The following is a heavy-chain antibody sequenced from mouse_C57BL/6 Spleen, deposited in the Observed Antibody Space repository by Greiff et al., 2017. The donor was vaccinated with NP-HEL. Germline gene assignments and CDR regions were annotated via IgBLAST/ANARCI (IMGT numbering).Heavy chain of an antibody. CDR1: GYTFTSYW. CDR2: IDPSDSYT. J-gene: IGHJ3*01. D-gene: IGHD1-1*01. CDR3: ARFYGGFAY. V-gene: IGHV1-69*01. Sequence: QVQLQQSGAELVMPGASVKLSCKASGYTFTSYWMHWVKQRPGQGLEWIGEIDPSDSYTNYNQKFKGKSTLTVDKSSSTAYMQLSSLTSEDSAVYYCARFYGGFAYWGQGTLVTVSA.